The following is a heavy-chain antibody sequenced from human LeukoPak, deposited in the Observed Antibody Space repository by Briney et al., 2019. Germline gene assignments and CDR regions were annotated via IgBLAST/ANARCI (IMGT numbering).Heavy chain of an antibody. Sequence: QAGGSLRLSCAASGFTFSSYAMSWVRQAPGKGLEWVSAISGSGGSTYYADSVKGRFTISRDNSKNTLYLQMNSLRAEDTAVYYCAKDRYYYDSSGYYYFDYWGQGTLVTVSS. V-gene: IGHV3-23*01. J-gene: IGHJ4*02. D-gene: IGHD3-22*01. CDR3: AKDRYYYDSSGYYYFDY. CDR2: ISGSGGST. CDR1: GFTFSSYA.